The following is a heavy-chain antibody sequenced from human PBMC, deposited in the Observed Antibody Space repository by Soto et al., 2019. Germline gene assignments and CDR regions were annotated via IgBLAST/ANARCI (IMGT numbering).Heavy chain of an antibody. Sequence: GGSLRLSCAASGFTFSSYGMHWVRQAPGKGLEWVAVISYDGSNKYYADSVKGRFTISRDNSKNTLYLQMNSLRAEDTAVYYCAKDLYGDYDGYYYGMDVWGQGTTVTVSS. J-gene: IGHJ6*02. CDR1: GFTFSSYG. D-gene: IGHD4-17*01. CDR3: AKDLYGDYDGYYYGMDV. V-gene: IGHV3-30*18. CDR2: ISYDGSNK.